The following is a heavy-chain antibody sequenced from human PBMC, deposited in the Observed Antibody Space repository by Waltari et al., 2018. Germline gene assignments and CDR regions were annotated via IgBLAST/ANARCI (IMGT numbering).Heavy chain of an antibody. V-gene: IGHV4-59*01. CDR1: AGPISLYS. Sequence: VQLQESGPGLVKPSAPLSLTCSVPAGPISLYSWSWIRQPPGKGLEWIGYIYDSGSTNYNPSLKSRVTISVDTSKNQFSLKLSSVTAADTAVYYCARCGAVADVDYWGQGTLVTVSS. CDR3: ARCGAVADVDY. D-gene: IGHD6-19*01. J-gene: IGHJ4*02. CDR2: IYDSGST.